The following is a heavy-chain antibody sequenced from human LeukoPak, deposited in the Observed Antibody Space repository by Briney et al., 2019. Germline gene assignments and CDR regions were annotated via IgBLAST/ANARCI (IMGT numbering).Heavy chain of an antibody. CDR1: GGSFSGYY. CDR3: ARGLIGLDWFDP. J-gene: IGHJ5*02. CDR2: INHSGST. D-gene: IGHD5/OR15-5a*01. Sequence: SETLSLTCAVYGGSFSGYYWSWIRQPPGKGLEWIGEINHSGSTSYNPSLKSRVTISVDTSKNQFSLKLSSVTAADTAVYYCARGLIGLDWFDPWGQGTLVTVSS. V-gene: IGHV4-34*01.